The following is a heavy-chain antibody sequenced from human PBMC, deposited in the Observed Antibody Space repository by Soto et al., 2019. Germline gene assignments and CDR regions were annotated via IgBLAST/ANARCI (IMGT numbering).Heavy chain of an antibody. V-gene: IGHV1-2*04. CDR1: GYTFTVCY. Sequence: ASVKVSCKASGYTFTVCYMHWVRQAPGQGLEWMGWINPNSGGTNYAQKFQGWVTMTRDTSISTAYMELSRLRSDDTAVYYCARGGWDIVVVVAATPGAFDIWGQGTMVTVSS. CDR3: ARGGWDIVVVVAATPGAFDI. CDR2: INPNSGGT. D-gene: IGHD2-15*01. J-gene: IGHJ3*02.